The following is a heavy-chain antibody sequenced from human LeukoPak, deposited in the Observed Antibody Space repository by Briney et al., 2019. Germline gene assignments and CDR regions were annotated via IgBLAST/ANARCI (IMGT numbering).Heavy chain of an antibody. CDR2: MNPNSGNT. CDR1: GYTFTSYD. D-gene: IGHD1-26*01. Sequence: ASVKVSCKASGYTFTSYDINWVRQATGQGLGWMGWMNPNSGNTGYAQKFQGRVTITRNTSISTAYMELSSLRSEDTAVYYCARDSGSYYRWFDPWGQGTLVTVSS. J-gene: IGHJ5*02. V-gene: IGHV1-8*03. CDR3: ARDSGSYYRWFDP.